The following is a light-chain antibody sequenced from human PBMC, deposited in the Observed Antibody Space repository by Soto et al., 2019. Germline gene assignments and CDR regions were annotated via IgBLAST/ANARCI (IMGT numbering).Light chain of an antibody. CDR3: QQRSNWPAT. CDR1: QSVSSY. V-gene: IGKV3-11*01. Sequence: EIVLTQSPATLSLSPGERATLSWRASQSVSSYLAWYQQKPGQAPRLLIYGASNRATGIPARFSGSGSGTDVTLTISSLVPEDFAVYYCQQRSNWPATFGQGTKVDIK. CDR2: GAS. J-gene: IGKJ1*01.